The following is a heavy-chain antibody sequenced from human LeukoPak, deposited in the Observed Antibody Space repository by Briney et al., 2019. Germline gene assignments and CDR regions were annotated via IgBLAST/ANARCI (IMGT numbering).Heavy chain of an antibody. Sequence: SETLSLTWTVSGGSISSYYWSWIRQPPGKGLEWIGYIYTSGSTNYNPSLKSRVTISVDTSKNQFSLKLSSVTAADTAVYYCARELGRGAFDIWGQGTMVTVSS. D-gene: IGHD7-27*01. CDR1: GGSISSYY. J-gene: IGHJ3*02. V-gene: IGHV4-4*09. CDR3: ARELGRGAFDI. CDR2: IYTSGST.